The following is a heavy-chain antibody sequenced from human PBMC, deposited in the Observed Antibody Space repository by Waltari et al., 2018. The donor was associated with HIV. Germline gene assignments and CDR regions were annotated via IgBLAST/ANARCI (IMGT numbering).Heavy chain of an antibody. CDR3: VTDAVAVPLDTAY. J-gene: IGHJ4*02. Sequence: EVHLVESGGGLVKPGGSLRVSCTVSGFTFINAWMSWVRQAPGKGLEWLGRIKSKNDGGTIDSAAPVKDRFPILRDDSKHTLYLEMSSLKIEDTGIYYCVTDAVAVPLDTAYWGQGTLVTVSS. CDR1: GFTFINAW. D-gene: IGHD2-21*01. CDR2: IKSKNDGGTI. V-gene: IGHV3-15*01.